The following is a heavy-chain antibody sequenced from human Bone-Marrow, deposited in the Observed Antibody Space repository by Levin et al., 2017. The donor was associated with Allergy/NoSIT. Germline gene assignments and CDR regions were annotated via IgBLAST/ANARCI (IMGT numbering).Heavy chain of an antibody. V-gene: IGHV3-15*07. J-gene: IGHJ4*02. CDR1: GFTFSNVW. Sequence: GESLKISCAASGFTFSNVWMNWVRQSPGKGLEWVGRIKSQREDGATDYAAPVKGRFTISRDDSKSILFLQMSSLKTEDTAVYYCSTDPGFAYDDPAHWGQGTLVTVS. CDR2: IKSQREDGAT. CDR3: STDPGFAYDDPAH. D-gene: IGHD3-9*01.